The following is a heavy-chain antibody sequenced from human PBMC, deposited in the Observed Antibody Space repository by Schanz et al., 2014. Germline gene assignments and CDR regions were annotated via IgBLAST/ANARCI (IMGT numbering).Heavy chain of an antibody. J-gene: IGHJ1*01. CDR1: GFSFSNYC. CDR3: AREFVN. V-gene: IGHV3-11*05. CDR2: ISSSSSYT. Sequence: QVQLVESGGSVVQPGESLRLSCAASGFSFSNYCMSWVRQAPGKGLEWVSYISSSSSYTNYADSVKGRFTISRDNTRNSLYLQMNSLRVDDTAVYYCAREFVNWGQGTLVTVSS. D-gene: IGHD2-21*01.